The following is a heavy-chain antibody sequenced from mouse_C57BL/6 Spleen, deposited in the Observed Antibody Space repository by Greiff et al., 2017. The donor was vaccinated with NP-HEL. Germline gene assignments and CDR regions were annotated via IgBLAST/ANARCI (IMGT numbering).Heavy chain of an antibody. V-gene: IGHV1-64*01. D-gene: IGHD1-1*01. J-gene: IGHJ3*01. CDR2: IHPNSGST. CDR3: ARAHYYYGSSPWFAY. CDR1: GYTFTSYW. Sequence: QVQLKQPGAELVKPGASVKLSCKASGYTFTSYWMHWVKQRPGQGLEWIGMIHPNSGSTNYNEKFKSKATLTVDKSSSTAYMQLSSLTSEDSAVYYCARAHYYYGSSPWFAYWGQGTLVTVSA.